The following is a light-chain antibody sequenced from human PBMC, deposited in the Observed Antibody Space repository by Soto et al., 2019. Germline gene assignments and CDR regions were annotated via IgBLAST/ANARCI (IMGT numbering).Light chain of an antibody. Sequence: DIQMTQSPSTLSASVGDRVTITCRASQSISSWLAWYQQKPGKAPKLLIYKASSLESGVPSRFSGSGSGTEFTLTISSLHPNDFATYYCQQYNSYPFTFGPGTKVDI. V-gene: IGKV1-5*03. CDR3: QQYNSYPFT. CDR1: QSISSW. CDR2: KAS. J-gene: IGKJ3*01.